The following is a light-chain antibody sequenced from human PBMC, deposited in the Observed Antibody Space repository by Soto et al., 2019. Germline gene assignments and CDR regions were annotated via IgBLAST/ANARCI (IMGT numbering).Light chain of an antibody. V-gene: IGKV1-33*01. CDR1: QDISNY. CDR3: QKYNSAPWT. CDR2: DAS. Sequence: DIQMTQSPSSLSASVGDRVTITCQASQDISNYLNWYQQKPGKAPKLLIYDASNLETGVPSRFSGSGSGTDFTLTISSLQPEDVATYYCQKYNSAPWTFGQGTKVDI. J-gene: IGKJ1*01.